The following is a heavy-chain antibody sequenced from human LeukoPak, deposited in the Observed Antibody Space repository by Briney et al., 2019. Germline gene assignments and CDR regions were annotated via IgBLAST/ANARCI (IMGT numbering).Heavy chain of an antibody. J-gene: IGHJ4*02. Sequence: SETLSLTCTVSGYSISRGHYWGWIRQPPGKGLEWIGSMYHSGSTYYNPSLKSRVTISVDTSKNQFSLKLSSVTAADTAVYYCARVVAGTWYYFDYWGQGTLVTVSS. CDR1: GYSISRGHY. CDR3: ARVVAGTWYYFDY. V-gene: IGHV4-38-2*02. CDR2: MYHSGST. D-gene: IGHD6-19*01.